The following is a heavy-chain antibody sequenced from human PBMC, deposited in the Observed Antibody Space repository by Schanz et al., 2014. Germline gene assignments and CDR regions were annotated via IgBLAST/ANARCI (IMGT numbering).Heavy chain of an antibody. V-gene: IGHV1-69*02. D-gene: IGHD2-2*01. CDR1: GYTFTSHG. CDR3: ARGTMPGTFDI. Sequence: QVQLVQSGAEVKKPGSSMKVSCKASGYTFTSHGINWVRQAPGQGLEWMGRIIPILGIANYAQKFQGRVTFTADKSTSTAYMELSSLRYEDTALYYCARGTMPGTFDIWGQGTMVTVSS. J-gene: IGHJ3*02. CDR2: IIPILGIA.